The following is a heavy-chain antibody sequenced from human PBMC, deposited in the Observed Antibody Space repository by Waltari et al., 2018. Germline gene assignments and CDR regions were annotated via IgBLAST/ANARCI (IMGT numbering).Heavy chain of an antibody. J-gene: IGHJ4*02. D-gene: IGHD6-13*01. V-gene: IGHV3-48*03. Sequence: EVQLVESGGGLVQPGGSLRLSCAAYGLTFSSYEMNWVRKAPGKGLEWVSSICRSGRTVYYADSVKSRFTISRDNAKNSLYLQMNSLRAEDTAVYYCARDRGSSWYPIGYWGQGTLVTVSS. CDR3: ARDRGSSWYPIGY. CDR2: ICRSGRTV. CDR1: GLTFSSYE.